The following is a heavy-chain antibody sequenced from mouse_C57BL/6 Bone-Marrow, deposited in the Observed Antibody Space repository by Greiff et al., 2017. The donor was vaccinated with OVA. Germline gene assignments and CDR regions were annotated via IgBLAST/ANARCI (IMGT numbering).Heavy chain of an antibody. CDR1: GYTFTSYG. CDR2: IDPRSGNT. Sequence: VQLQQSGAELARPGASVKLSCKASGYTFTSYGISWVKQRTGQGLEWIGEIDPRSGNTYYNEKFKGKATLTADKSSSTAYMELRGLTSEDSAVYFCARWRYYGSSIDYWGQGTTLTVSS. V-gene: IGHV1-81*01. J-gene: IGHJ2*01. CDR3: ARWRYYGSSIDY. D-gene: IGHD1-1*01.